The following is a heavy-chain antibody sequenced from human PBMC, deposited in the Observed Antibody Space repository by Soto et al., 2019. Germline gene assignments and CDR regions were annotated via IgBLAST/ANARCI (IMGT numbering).Heavy chain of an antibody. CDR3: ARRVAARRWSGLKYFDY. Sequence: SETRSLTCTVSGGSISSGGYYWSWIRQHPGKGLEWIGYIYYSGSTYYNPSLKSRVTISVDTSKNQFSLKLSSVTAADTAVYYCARRVAARRWSGLKYFDYWGQGTLVTVSS. CDR2: IYYSGST. D-gene: IGHD6-6*01. CDR1: GGSISSGGYY. V-gene: IGHV4-31*03. J-gene: IGHJ4*02.